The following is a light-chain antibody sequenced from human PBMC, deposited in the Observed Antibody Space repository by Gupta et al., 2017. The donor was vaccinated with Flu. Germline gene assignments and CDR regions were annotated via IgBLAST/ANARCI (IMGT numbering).Light chain of an antibody. CDR3: QQYNSYSWT. J-gene: IGKJ1*01. CDR1: QSISSW. Sequence: PSTLSASVGDRVTITCRASQSISSWLAWFLHKPGKAPKPLIYKASNLEDGVPSRFSGRGSGTEFTLTISSLQPDDYATYCCQQYNSYSWTFGQGTRVEI. CDR2: KAS. V-gene: IGKV1-5*03.